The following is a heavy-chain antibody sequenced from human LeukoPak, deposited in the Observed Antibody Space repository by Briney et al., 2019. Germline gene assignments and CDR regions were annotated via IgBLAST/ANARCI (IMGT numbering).Heavy chain of an antibody. J-gene: IGHJ6*03. CDR2: INSDGSST. CDR1: GFTFSSYW. Sequence: PGGSLRLSXAASGFTFSSYWMHWVRQAPGKGLVWDSRINSDGSSTSYADSVKGRFTISRDNAKNTLYLQMNSLRAEDTAVYYCARDFSSSWYYYYYYMDVWGKGTTVTVSS. CDR3: ARDFSSSWYYYYYYMDV. V-gene: IGHV3-74*01. D-gene: IGHD6-13*01.